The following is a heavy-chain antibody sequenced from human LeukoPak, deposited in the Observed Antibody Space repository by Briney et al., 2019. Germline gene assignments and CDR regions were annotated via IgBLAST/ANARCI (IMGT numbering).Heavy chain of an antibody. Sequence: SETLSLTCSVSGGSIISSSYYWGWIRQPPGKGLEWIGSIYYSGSTYYNPSLKSRLTISVDTSKHQFSLILSSVTAADTAVYYCARQIAVGGKAGFDYWGQGTLVTVSS. CDR2: IYYSGST. D-gene: IGHD6-19*01. CDR1: GGSIISSSYY. CDR3: ARQIAVGGKAGFDY. J-gene: IGHJ4*02. V-gene: IGHV4-39*01.